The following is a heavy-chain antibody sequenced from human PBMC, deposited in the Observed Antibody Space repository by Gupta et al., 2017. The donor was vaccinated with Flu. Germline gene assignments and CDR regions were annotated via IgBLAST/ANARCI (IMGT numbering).Heavy chain of an antibody. CDR3: ARDRRDLIKGYYYYYMDV. J-gene: IGHJ6*03. CDR2: ITSTGSTV. V-gene: IGHV3-11*01. Sequence: SWIRQAPGKGPEWVSYITSTGSTVYYADSVKGRVTVSRDNAKRSLFLQMNNLRDEDTAVYYCARDRRDLIKGYYYYYMDVCGEGATVTVSS.